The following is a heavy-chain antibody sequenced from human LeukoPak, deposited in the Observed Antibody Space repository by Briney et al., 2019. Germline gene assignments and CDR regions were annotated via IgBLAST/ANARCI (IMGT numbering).Heavy chain of an antibody. D-gene: IGHD2-2*01. Sequence: PGASLRLSCAASGFTFSSYAMSWVRQAPGKGLEWVSAISDSGGSTYYADSVKGRFTISRDNSKNTLYLQMNSLRAEDTAVYYCAKDMGYCSSTSCRGYYYYYYGMDVWGQGTTVTVSS. V-gene: IGHV3-23*01. CDR2: ISDSGGST. CDR3: AKDMGYCSSTSCRGYYYYYYGMDV. CDR1: GFTFSSYA. J-gene: IGHJ6*02.